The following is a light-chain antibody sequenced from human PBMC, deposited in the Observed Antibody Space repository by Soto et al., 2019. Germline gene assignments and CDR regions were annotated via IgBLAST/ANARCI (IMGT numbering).Light chain of an antibody. CDR1: SSNIGSNT. CDR3: AAWDDSLTGQV. V-gene: IGLV1-44*01. Sequence: QAVVTQPPSASGTPGQRVTISCSGSSSNIGSNTVNWYQQLPGAAPKLLIHSHTQRPSGVPDRFSGSMSGNSASLAISGLQSEDEADYYCAAWDDSLTGQVFGTGTKVTVL. CDR2: SHT. J-gene: IGLJ1*01.